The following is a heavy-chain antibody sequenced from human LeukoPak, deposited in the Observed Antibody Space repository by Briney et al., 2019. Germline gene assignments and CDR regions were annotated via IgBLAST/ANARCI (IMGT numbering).Heavy chain of an antibody. D-gene: IGHD3-10*01. V-gene: IGHV4-39*01. CDR2: IYYSGST. CDR1: GGSISSSGYY. CDR3: ARANRAEELLLDY. Sequence: SETLSLTCTVSGGSISSSGYYWGWIRQPPGKGLEWIGSIYYSGSTYYNPSLKSRVTISVDTSKNQFSLKLSSVTAADTAVYYCARANRAEELLLDYWGQGTLVTVSS. J-gene: IGHJ4*02.